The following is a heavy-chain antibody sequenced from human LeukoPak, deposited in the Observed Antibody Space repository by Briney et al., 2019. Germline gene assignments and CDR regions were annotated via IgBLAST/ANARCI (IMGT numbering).Heavy chain of an antibody. V-gene: IGHV1-2*02. CDR3: AGPRDFWSGYYYSWFDP. J-gene: IGHJ5*02. CDR1: GYTFTGYY. CDR2: INPNSGGT. D-gene: IGHD3-3*01. Sequence: ASVKVSCKASGYTFTGYYMHWVRQAPGQGLEWMGWINPNSGGTNYAQKFQGRVTMTRDTSISTAYMELSRLRSDDTAVYYCAGPRDFWSGYYYSWFDPWGQGTLVTVSS.